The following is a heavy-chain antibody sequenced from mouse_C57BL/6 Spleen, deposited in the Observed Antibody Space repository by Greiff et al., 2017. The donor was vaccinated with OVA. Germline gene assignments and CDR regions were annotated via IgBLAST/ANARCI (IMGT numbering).Heavy chain of an antibody. CDR3: ARSADYDYDKYYFDY. V-gene: IGHV1-81*01. CDR1: GYTFTSYG. D-gene: IGHD2-4*01. Sequence: QVQLQQSGAELARPGASVKLSCKASGYTFTSYGISWVKQRTGQGLEWIGEIYPRSGNTYYNEKFKGKATLTADKSSSTAYMELRSLTSEDSAVYVCARSADYDYDKYYFDYWGQGTTLTVSS. J-gene: IGHJ2*01. CDR2: IYPRSGNT.